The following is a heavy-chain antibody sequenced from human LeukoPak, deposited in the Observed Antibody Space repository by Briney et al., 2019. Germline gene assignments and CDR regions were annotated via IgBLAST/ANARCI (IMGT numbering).Heavy chain of an antibody. Sequence: GESLKISCKGSGYSFTSYWISWVRQMPGKGLEWMGRIDPSDSYTNYSPSFQGHVTISADKSISTAYLQWSSLKASDTAMYYCARDRGDGYNQDGFIFWGQGTLVTVSS. CDR1: GYSFTSYW. CDR2: IDPSDSYT. CDR3: ARDRGDGYNQDGFIF. D-gene: IGHD5-24*01. V-gene: IGHV5-10-1*01. J-gene: IGHJ4*02.